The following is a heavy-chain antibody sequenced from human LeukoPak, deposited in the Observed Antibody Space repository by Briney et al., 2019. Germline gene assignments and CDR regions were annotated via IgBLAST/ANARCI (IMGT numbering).Heavy chain of an antibody. CDR1: GGSFSGYY. V-gene: IGHV4-34*01. J-gene: IGHJ4*02. D-gene: IGHD6-13*01. CDR3: ARGRSSSWYSPFDY. CDR2: INHSGST. Sequence: SETLSLTCAVYGGSFSGYYWSWIRQPPGKGLEWIWVINHSGSTNYNPSLKSRVTISVDTSKNQFSLKLSSVTAADTAAYYCARGRSSSWYSPFDYWGQGTLVTVSS.